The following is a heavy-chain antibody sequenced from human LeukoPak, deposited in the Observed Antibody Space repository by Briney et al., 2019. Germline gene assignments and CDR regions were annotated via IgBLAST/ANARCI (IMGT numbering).Heavy chain of an antibody. CDR1: GGSFSDYY. J-gene: IGHJ4*02. D-gene: IGHD6-13*01. V-gene: IGHV4-38-2*02. Sequence: KPSETLSLTCAVYGGSFSDYYWGWIRQPPGKGLEWIGSIYHSGSTYYNPSLKSRVTISVDTSKNQFSLKLSSVTAADTAVYYCARDRGSSWNPDYWGQGTLVTVSS. CDR2: IYHSGST. CDR3: ARDRGSSWNPDY.